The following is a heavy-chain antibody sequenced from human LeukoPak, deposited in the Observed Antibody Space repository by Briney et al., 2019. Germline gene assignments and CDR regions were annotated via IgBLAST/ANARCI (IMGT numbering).Heavy chain of an antibody. D-gene: IGHD5-12*01. CDR2: IYTSGST. Sequence: TLSLTCTVSGGSISSYYWSWIRQPAGKGLEWIGRIYTSGSTNYNPSLKSRVTMSVDTSKNQFSLKRSSVTAADTAVYYCARVPMGYRRPSYYFDYWGQGTLVTVSS. V-gene: IGHV4-4*07. CDR3: ARVPMGYRRPSYYFDY. J-gene: IGHJ4*02. CDR1: GGSISSYY.